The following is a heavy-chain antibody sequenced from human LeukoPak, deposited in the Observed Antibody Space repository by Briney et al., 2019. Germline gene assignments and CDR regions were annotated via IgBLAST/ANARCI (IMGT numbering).Heavy chain of an antibody. CDR3: ARDKGTSYPSSFDY. CDR1: GGSISSYY. CDR2: IYYSGST. J-gene: IGHJ4*02. V-gene: IGHV4-59*01. D-gene: IGHD6-6*01. Sequence: PSETLSLTCTVSGGSISSYYWSWIRQPPGKGLEWIGYIYYSGSTNYNPSLKSRVTISVDTSKNQFSLKLSSVTAADTAVYYCARDKGTSYPSSFDYWGQGTLVTVSS.